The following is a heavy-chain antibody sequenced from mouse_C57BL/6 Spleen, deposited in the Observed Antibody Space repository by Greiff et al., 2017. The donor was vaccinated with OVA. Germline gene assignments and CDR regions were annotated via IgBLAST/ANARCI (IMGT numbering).Heavy chain of an antibody. J-gene: IGHJ4*01. V-gene: IGHV1-39*01. CDR1: GYSFTDYN. D-gene: IGHD2-3*01. Sequence: QLKQSGPELVKPGASVNISCKASGYSFTDYNMNWVKQSNGKSLEWIGVINPNYGTTSYNQKFKGTATLTVDQSSSTAYMQLNSLTSEDSAVYYCARRGLLDYAMDYWGQGTSVTVSS. CDR3: ARRGLLDYAMDY. CDR2: INPNYGTT.